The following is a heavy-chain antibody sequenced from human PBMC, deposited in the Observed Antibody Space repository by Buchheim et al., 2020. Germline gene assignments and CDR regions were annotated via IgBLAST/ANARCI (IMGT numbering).Heavy chain of an antibody. Sequence: QVQLVQSGAEVKKPGASVKVSCKGSGYTFFSYDIHWIRQATGQGLEWMGWMNPGSGNTGYSQKFQGRVSMTKSTSMSTAYLELSGLKSEDTAVYFCARASFSPGGYYEDLDVWGQGTL. CDR2: MNPGSGNT. CDR3: ARASFSPGGYYEDLDV. J-gene: IGHJ4*02. D-gene: IGHD3-3*01. CDR1: GYTFFSYD. V-gene: IGHV1-8*02.